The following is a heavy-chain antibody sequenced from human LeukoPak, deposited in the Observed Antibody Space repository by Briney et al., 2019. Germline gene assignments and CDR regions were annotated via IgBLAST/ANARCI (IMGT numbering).Heavy chain of an antibody. V-gene: IGHV4-59*01. Sequence: PSETLSLTCTVSGGSISSYYWSWIRQPPGKGLEWIGYIYYSGSTNYNPSLKSRVTISVDTSKNQFSLKLSSVTAADTAVYYCARGSYGSGNWFDPWGQGTLVTVSS. D-gene: IGHD3-10*01. CDR1: GGSISSYY. CDR2: IYYSGST. J-gene: IGHJ5*02. CDR3: ARGSYGSGNWFDP.